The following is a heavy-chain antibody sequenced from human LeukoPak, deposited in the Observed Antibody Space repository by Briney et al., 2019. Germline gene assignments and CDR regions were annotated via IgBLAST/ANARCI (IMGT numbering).Heavy chain of an antibody. V-gene: IGHV4-59*08. CDR1: GGSISSYY. CDR3: ASATISIAAAGMEN. J-gene: IGHJ4*02. CDR2: IYYSGST. Sequence: SETLSLTCTVSGGSISSYYWSWIRQPPGKGLEWIGYIYYSGSTNYNPSLKSRVTISVDTSKNQFSLKLSSVTAADTAVYYCASATISIAAAGMENWGQGTLVTVSS. D-gene: IGHD6-13*01.